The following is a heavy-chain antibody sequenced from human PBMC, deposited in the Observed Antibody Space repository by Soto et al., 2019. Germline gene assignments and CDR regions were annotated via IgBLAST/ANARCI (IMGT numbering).Heavy chain of an antibody. CDR3: ARHPPRGSGSGSYYMSYYGMDV. V-gene: IGHV4-59*08. D-gene: IGHD3-10*01. Sequence: ETLSLTCTVSGGSISSYYWSWIRQPPGKGLEWIGYIYYSGSTYYNPSLKSRVTISVDTSKNQFSLKLSSVTAADTAVYYCARHPPRGSGSGSYYMSYYGMDVWGQGTTVTVSS. CDR1: GGSISSYY. CDR2: IYYSGST. J-gene: IGHJ6*02.